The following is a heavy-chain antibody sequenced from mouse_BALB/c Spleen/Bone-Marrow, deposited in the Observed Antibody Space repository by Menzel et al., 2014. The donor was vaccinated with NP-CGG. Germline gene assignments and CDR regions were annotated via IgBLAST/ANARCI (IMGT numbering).Heavy chain of an antibody. CDR1: GYTFTSYW. CDR2: IYPGDGDT. D-gene: IGHD3-3*01. CDR3: AKEGRGAY. Sequence: VQLQQSGAELARPGASVKLSCKASGYTFTSYWMQWVKQRPGQGLEWIGAIYPGDGDTRYTQKFKGKATLTADKSSSPAYMQLSSLASEDSAVYYCAKEGRGAYWGQGTLVTVSA. V-gene: IGHV1-87*01. J-gene: IGHJ3*01.